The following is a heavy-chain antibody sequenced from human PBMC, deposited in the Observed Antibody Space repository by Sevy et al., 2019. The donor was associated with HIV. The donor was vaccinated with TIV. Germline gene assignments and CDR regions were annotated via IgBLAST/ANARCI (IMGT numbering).Heavy chain of an antibody. J-gene: IGHJ4*02. V-gene: IGHV3-48*03. CDR2: ISSSGSTI. CDR1: GFTFSSYE. CDR3: AREGCSKPHDY. Sequence: GGSLRLSCAASGFTFSSYEMNWVRQAPGKGLEWVSYISSSGSTIYYADSVKGRFTISRDNAKNSLYLQMNSLRAEDTALYYCAREGCSKPHDYWGQGTLVTVSS. D-gene: IGHD2-2*01.